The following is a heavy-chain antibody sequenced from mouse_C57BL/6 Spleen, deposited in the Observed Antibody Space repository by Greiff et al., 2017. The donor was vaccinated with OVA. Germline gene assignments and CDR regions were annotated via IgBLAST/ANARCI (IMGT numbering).Heavy chain of an antibody. CDR3: ARGAYDYDGYYFDY. CDR2: IDPSDSET. Sequence: QVQLQQPGAELVRPGSSVKLSCKASGYTFTSYWMHWVKQRPIQGLEWIGNIDPSDSETHYNQKFKDKATLTVDKSSSTAYMQLSSLTSEDSAVYYGARGAYDYDGYYFDYWGQGTTLTVSS. V-gene: IGHV1-52*01. J-gene: IGHJ2*01. D-gene: IGHD2-4*01. CDR1: GYTFTSYW.